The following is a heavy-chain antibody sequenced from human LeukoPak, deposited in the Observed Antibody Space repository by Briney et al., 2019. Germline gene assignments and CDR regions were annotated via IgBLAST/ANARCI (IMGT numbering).Heavy chain of an antibody. CDR3: AKKAVSQGAAGTIDV. Sequence: GGSLRLSCEASEFTFSSDSINWVRQAPGKGLEWVAFIRYDGDRKYYTDSVKGRFTISRDNSKNTLYLQMNSLRPEETAIYYCAKKAVSQGAAGTIDVWGQGTLVTVSS. D-gene: IGHD6-13*01. J-gene: IGHJ4*02. V-gene: IGHV3-30*02. CDR1: EFTFSSDS. CDR2: IRYDGDRK.